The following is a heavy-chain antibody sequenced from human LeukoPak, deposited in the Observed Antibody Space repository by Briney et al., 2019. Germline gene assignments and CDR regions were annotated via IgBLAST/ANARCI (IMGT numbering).Heavy chain of an antibody. D-gene: IGHD3-10*01. J-gene: IGHJ4*02. CDR1: DGSISSGGYY. CDR2: IYYSGST. Sequence: SETLSLTCTVSDGSISSGGYYWSWIRQHPGKGLEWIGYIYYSGSTYYNPSLKSRVTISVDTSKNQFSLKLSSVTAADTAVYYCARSLLWFGELLIDYWGQGTLVTVSS. V-gene: IGHV4-31*03. CDR3: ARSLLWFGELLIDY.